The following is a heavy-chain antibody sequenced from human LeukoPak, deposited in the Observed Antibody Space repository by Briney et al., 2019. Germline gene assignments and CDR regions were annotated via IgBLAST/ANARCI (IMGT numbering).Heavy chain of an antibody. CDR1: GFTFSNYA. J-gene: IGHJ4*02. CDR3: ARDVDTAMVDFDY. V-gene: IGHV3-23*01. D-gene: IGHD5-18*01. CDR2: ISGSGGST. Sequence: GGSLRLSCAASGFTFSNYAMRWVRQAPGKGLEWVSGISGSGGSTYYADSVKGRFTISRDNSKNTLYLQMNSLRAEDTAVYYCARDVDTAMVDFDYWGQGTLVTVSS.